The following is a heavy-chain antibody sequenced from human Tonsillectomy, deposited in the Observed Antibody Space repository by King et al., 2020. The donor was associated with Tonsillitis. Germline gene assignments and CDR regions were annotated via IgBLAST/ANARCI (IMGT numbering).Heavy chain of an antibody. CDR2: IYPGNSDT. CDR3: ARQYGADLPHWYVMVV. CDR1: GYSFTTYW. V-gene: IGHV5-51*01. Sequence: VQLVESGAEVKKPGESLKISCKGSGYSFTTYWIGWVRQMPGKGLEWMGIIYPGNSDTRYSPSFQGQVTISADKSISTAYLQRSSLKASDTAMYYCARQYGADLPHWYVMVVWGQGTTVTVSS. D-gene: IGHD1-26*01. J-gene: IGHJ6*02.